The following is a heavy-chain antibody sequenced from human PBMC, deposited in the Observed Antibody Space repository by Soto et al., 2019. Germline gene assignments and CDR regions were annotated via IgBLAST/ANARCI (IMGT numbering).Heavy chain of an antibody. CDR1: GGSIDSSSYF. J-gene: IGHJ5*02. CDR2: IYSSGST. V-gene: IGHV4-39*07. D-gene: IGHD1-1*01. Sequence: RLQESGPGLVKPSETLSLTCAVSGGSIDSSSYFWGWIRQSPKTGLEWIGTIYSSGSTDYNPSRKRRITMSVDMSTRQFSLTLRSVTAADTAIYYCVRDGTKNLRDRFDPWGRGILVTVSS. CDR3: VRDGTKNLRDRFDP.